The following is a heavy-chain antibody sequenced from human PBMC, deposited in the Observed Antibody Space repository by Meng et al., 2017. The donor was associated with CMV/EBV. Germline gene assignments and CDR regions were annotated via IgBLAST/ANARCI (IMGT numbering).Heavy chain of an antibody. J-gene: IGHJ4*02. Sequence: GQLQESGPGLVKPSQTLSLTVPVSGGSISSGSYYWGWFRQPAGKGLEWIGRIYTSGSTNYNPSLQSRVTISVDTSKNQFSLKLSSVTAADTAVYYCASVQGLGVSWGQGTLVTVSS. CDR1: GGSISSGSYY. V-gene: IGHV4-61*02. D-gene: IGHD3-10*01. CDR3: ASVQGLGVS. CDR2: IYTSGST.